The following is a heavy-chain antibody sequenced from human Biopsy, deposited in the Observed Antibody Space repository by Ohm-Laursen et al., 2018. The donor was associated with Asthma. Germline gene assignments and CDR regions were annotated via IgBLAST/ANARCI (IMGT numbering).Heavy chain of an antibody. D-gene: IGHD6-13*01. CDR2: IYYSGTT. J-gene: IGHJ6*02. Sequence: SETLSLTCRLSSGSGGYMRSGNYYWGWIRQPPGKGLEWIGSIYYSGTTYYNPSLKSRVTMSADTSKNQFSLILTSVTTADTALYYCARRSSSWHNGPFYYYYGLDVWGQGTPVTVSS. CDR3: ARRSSSWHNGPFYYYYGLDV. CDR1: GGYMRSGNYY. V-gene: IGHV4-39*01.